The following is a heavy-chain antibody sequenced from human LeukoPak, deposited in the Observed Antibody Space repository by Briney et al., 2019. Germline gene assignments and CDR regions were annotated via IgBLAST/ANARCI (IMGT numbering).Heavy chain of an antibody. V-gene: IGHV3-23*01. J-gene: IGHJ4*02. CDR2: ISGSGGSST. CDR3: ANSAAVGTFY. Sequence: GGSLRLSCAASGFTFSSYAMNWVRKAPGKGLEWVSAISGSGGSSTYYADSVKGRFTISRDNSKNTLYLQMNSLRAEDTAVYYCANSAAVGTFYWGQGTLVTVSS. D-gene: IGHD6-13*01. CDR1: GFTFSSYA.